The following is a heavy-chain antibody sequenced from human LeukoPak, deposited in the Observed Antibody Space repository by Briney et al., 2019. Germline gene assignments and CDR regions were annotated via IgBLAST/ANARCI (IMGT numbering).Heavy chain of an antibody. D-gene: IGHD2-21*02. CDR3: SIGGSVVVTAIFVL. J-gene: IGHJ2*01. CDR1: GFTFSSYA. CDR2: ITSNGGST. Sequence: PGGSLRLSCAASGFTFSSYAMHWVRQAPGKGLEYVSAITSNGGSTYYANSVKGGFTISRDNSKNTLYLQMDSLRAEDMAVFYCSIGGSVVVTAIFVLWGRGTLVTVSS. V-gene: IGHV3-64*01.